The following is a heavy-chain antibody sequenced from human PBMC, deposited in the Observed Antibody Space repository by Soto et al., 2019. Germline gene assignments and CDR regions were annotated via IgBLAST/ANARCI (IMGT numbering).Heavy chain of an antibody. Sequence: SETRSLTCTVSGASISSSNYYWGWIRQPPGRGLEWIGTMYYSGRTYYNPSLQSRVTTYGDASKNGFSLKLSAVTATDTAVYYCARHGNTVTTGYYYGMDVWGQGTTVTSP. D-gene: IGHD4-17*01. CDR2: MYYSGRT. CDR1: GASISSSNYY. J-gene: IGHJ6*02. CDR3: ARHGNTVTTGYYYGMDV. V-gene: IGHV4-39*01.